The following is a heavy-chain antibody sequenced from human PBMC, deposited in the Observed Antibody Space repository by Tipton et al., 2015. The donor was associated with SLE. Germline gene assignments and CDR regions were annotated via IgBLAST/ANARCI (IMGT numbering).Heavy chain of an antibody. CDR2: ISGGDST. J-gene: IGHJ4*02. CDR3: AKYIDVTVMLVVFDY. D-gene: IGHD3-22*01. V-gene: IGHV3-23*01. Sequence: SLRLSCVASGFTFSSYGMTWVRQAPGKGLEWVSAISGGDSTYYAHSVEGRFTISRDNSKNTVYLQMNSLRAEDTAVYYCAKYIDVTVMLVVFDYWGQGTLVTVSS. CDR1: GFTFSSYG.